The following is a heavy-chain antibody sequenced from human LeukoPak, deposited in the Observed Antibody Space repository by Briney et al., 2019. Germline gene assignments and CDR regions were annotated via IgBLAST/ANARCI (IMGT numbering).Heavy chain of an antibody. CDR1: GFTFEIYR. Sequence: GGSLRLSCAASGFTFEIYRMSWVRQAPGKGLEWVANIRKDGSEKNYVDSVKGRFTISRDNAKNSLYLQMNSLRADDTALYYCARHWEGVESDAFDIWGQGTMVTVSS. CDR3: ARHWEGVESDAFDI. D-gene: IGHD1-26*01. V-gene: IGHV3-7*04. CDR2: IRKDGSEK. J-gene: IGHJ3*02.